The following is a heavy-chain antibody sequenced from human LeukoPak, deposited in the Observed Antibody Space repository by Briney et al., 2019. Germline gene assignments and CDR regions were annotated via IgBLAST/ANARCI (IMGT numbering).Heavy chain of an antibody. V-gene: IGHV3-23*01. Sequence: GGSLRLSCAASGFIFNNYAMSWVRQAPGKGLEWVSAIKGRFTISRDNSKNTVYLQMNSLRAEDTAVYYCAKDGGGWYTSGWYYFDYWGQGTLVTVSS. CDR3: AKDGGGWYTSGWYYFDY. D-gene: IGHD6-19*01. CDR2: I. J-gene: IGHJ4*02. CDR1: GFIFNNYA.